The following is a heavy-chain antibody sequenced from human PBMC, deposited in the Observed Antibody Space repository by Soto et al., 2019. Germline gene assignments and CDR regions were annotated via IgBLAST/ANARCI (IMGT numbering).Heavy chain of an antibody. CDR2: ITASGDST. CDR1: GFTFSSHA. J-gene: IGHJ4*02. D-gene: IGHD6-19*01. V-gene: IGHV3-23*01. CDR3: AKDLQFSGWLSAQTFDY. Sequence: EVQLLETGGGLVQPGGSLRLSCAVSGFTFSSHAMSWVRQAPGQGLECVSSITASGDSTYYADSVKGRFTISRDKSKSTLYLQMNSLRAEDAAVYYCAKDLQFSGWLSAQTFDYWGQGTQVTVSS.